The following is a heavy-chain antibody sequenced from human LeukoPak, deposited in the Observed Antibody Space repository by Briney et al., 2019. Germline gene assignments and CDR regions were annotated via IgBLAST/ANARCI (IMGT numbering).Heavy chain of an antibody. CDR1: GFTFSSYA. CDR2: ISYDGSNK. J-gene: IGHJ4*02. D-gene: IGHD3-3*01. Sequence: PGGPLRLSCAASGFTFSSYAMHWVRQAPGKGLEWVAVISYDGSNKYYADSVKGRFTISRDNSKNTLYLQMNSLRAEDTAVYYCARTRYDFWSSPTDYWGQGTLVTVSS. V-gene: IGHV3-30-3*01. CDR3: ARTRYDFWSSPTDY.